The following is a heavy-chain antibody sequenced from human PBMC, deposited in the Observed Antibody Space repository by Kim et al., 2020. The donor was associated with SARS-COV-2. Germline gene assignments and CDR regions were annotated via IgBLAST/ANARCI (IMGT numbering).Heavy chain of an antibody. J-gene: IGHJ5*02. CDR3: AIDGELFVFGGWFDP. V-gene: IGHV1-69*13. D-gene: IGHD3-10*01. CDR2: IIPIFGTA. CDR1: GGTFSSYA. Sequence: SVKVSCKASGGTFSSYAISWVRQAPGQGLEWMGGIIPIFGTANYAQKFQGRVTITADESTSTAYMELSSLRSEDTAVYYCAIDGELFVFGGWFDPWGQGTLVTVSS.